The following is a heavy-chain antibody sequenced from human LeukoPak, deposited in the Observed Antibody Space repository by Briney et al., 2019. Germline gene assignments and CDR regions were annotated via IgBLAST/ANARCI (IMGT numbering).Heavy chain of an antibody. J-gene: IGHJ5*02. CDR2: IYYSGST. D-gene: IGHD2-15*01. Sequence: PSETLSLTCTVSGGSISSYYWSWIRQPPGKGLEWIGYIYYSGSTNYNPSLKSRVTISVDASKNQFSLKLSSVTAADTAVYYCARHGYCSGGSCHNWFDPWGQGTLVTVSS. CDR1: GGSISSYY. V-gene: IGHV4-59*08. CDR3: ARHGYCSGGSCHNWFDP.